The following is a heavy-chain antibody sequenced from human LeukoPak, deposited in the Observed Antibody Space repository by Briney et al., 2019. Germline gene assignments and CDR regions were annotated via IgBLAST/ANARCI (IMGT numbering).Heavy chain of an antibody. V-gene: IGHV1-18*01. D-gene: IGHD3-22*01. CDR2: ISAYNGNT. Sequence: ASVKVSCKASGYTFTSYGISWVRQAPGQGLEGMGWISAYNGNTNYAQKLQGRVTMTTDTSTSTAYMELRSLRSDDTAVYYCARDSRYRGSGYSYYFDYWGQGTLVTVSS. J-gene: IGHJ4*02. CDR3: ARDSRYRGSGYSYYFDY. CDR1: GYTFTSYG.